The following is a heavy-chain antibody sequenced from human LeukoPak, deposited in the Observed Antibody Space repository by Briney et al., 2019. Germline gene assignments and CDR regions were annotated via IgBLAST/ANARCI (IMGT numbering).Heavy chain of an antibody. Sequence: ASVKVTCKATGYTFTSYYMHWVRQAPGQGLEWMGIINPSGGSTSYAQKFQGRVTMTRDMSTSTAYMALSRLRSDDTAVYSCARDFDWPYSNGFDIWGQGTMVTVSS. V-gene: IGHV1-46*01. J-gene: IGHJ3*02. CDR2: INPSGGST. D-gene: IGHD3-9*01. CDR3: ARDFDWPYSNGFDI. CDR1: GYTFTSYY.